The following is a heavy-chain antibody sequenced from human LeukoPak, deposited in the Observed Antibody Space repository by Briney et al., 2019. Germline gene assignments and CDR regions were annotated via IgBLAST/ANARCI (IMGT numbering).Heavy chain of an antibody. CDR3: ATDGQLEPFSYYYYYGMDV. Sequence: ASVKVSCKASGYTFTSYYMHWVRQAPGKGLEWMGGFDPEDGETIYAQKFQGRVTMTEDTSTDTAYMELSSLRSEDTAVYYCATDGQLEPFSYYYYYGMDVWGQGTTVTVSS. CDR1: GYTFTSYY. D-gene: IGHD1-1*01. CDR2: FDPEDGET. V-gene: IGHV1-24*01. J-gene: IGHJ6*02.